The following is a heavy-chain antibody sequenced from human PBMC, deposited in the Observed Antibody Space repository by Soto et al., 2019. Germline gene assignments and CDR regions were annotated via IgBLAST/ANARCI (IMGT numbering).Heavy chain of an antibody. Sequence: QVQLVQSGAEVKKPGASVKVSCKASGYTFTGYYMHWVRQAPGQGLEWMGWINPNSGGTNYAQKFQGWVTMTRDTSISTAYMELSRLRSDDTAVYYCARGGDVLVVYAIQADYWGQGTLVTVSS. CDR2: INPNSGGT. D-gene: IGHD2-8*01. CDR1: GYTFTGYY. CDR3: ARGGDVLVVYAIQADY. V-gene: IGHV1-2*04. J-gene: IGHJ4*02.